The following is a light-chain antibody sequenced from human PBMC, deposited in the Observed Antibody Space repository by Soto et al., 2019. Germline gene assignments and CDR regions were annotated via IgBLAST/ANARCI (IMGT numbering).Light chain of an antibody. CDR2: GAS. CDR3: HQYSSAPYT. J-gene: IGKJ2*01. V-gene: IGKV3-20*01. Sequence: EIVLTQSPGTLSLSPGETATLSCRASQTIGSIFLFWYQQKPGQAPRLLIYGASSRATGIPDRFSGSGSGTDFPLTISRLEPEDLAVYYGHQYSSAPYTFGQGANLVIK. CDR1: QTIGSIF.